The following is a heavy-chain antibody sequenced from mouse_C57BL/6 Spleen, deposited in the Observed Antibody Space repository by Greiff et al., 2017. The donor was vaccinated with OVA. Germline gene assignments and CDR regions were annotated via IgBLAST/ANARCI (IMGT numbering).Heavy chain of an antibody. CDR2: IHPSDSDT. CDR3: EITDGSGDATDY. V-gene: IGHV1-74*01. Sequence: QVQLQQPGAELVKPGASVKVSCKASGYAFTSYWMHWVKQRPGQGLEWIGRIHPSDSDTNYNQKFKGKATLTVDKSSSTADMQLSSLTSEDSAVYYWEITDGSGDATDYWGQGTSVTVSS. J-gene: IGHJ4*01. D-gene: IGHD1-1*01. CDR1: GYAFTSYW.